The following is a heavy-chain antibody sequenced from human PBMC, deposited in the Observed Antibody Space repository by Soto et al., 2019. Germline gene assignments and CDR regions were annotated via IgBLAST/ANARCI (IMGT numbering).Heavy chain of an antibody. CDR3: ARGGYDILTGPTYGMDV. D-gene: IGHD3-9*01. V-gene: IGHV1-46*01. CDR2: INPSGGST. CDR1: GYTFTSYY. Sequence: ASVKVSCKASGYTFTSYYMHWVRQAPGQGLEWMGIINPSGGSTSYAQKFQGRVTMTRDTSTSTVYMELSSLRSEDTAVYYCARGGYDILTGPTYGMDVWGQGTTVTVSS. J-gene: IGHJ6*02.